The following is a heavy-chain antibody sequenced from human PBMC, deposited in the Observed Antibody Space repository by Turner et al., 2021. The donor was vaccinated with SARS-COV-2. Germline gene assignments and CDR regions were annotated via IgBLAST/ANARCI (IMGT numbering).Heavy chain of an antibody. D-gene: IGHD3-16*02. J-gene: IGHJ4*02. CDR1: GYTFTGYY. Sequence: QVQLVQSGAEVKKPGASVKVSCKASGYTFTGYYMHWVRQAPGQGLEWMGWMNPNSGNTDYAQKFQGRITMTRNTSISTAYMELSSLRSEDTAVYYCARGMFRFGGVIVRPFDYWGQGTLVTVSS. CDR3: ARGMFRFGGVIVRPFDY. CDR2: MNPNSGNT. V-gene: IGHV1-8*02.